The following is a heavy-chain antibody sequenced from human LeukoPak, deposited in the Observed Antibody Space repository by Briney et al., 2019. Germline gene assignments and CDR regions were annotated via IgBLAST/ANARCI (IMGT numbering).Heavy chain of an antibody. D-gene: IGHD2-2*02. CDR1: GYTFIGYY. CDR2: INPNSGGT. V-gene: IGHV1-2*02. Sequence: GASVKVSCKASGYTFIGYYMHWVRQAPGQGLEWMGWINPNSGGTNYAQKFQGRVTMTRDTSISTAYMELSRLRSDDTAVYYCARSSVPAAIAPYYYYGMDVWGQGTTVTVSS. J-gene: IGHJ6*02. CDR3: ARSSVPAAIAPYYYYGMDV.